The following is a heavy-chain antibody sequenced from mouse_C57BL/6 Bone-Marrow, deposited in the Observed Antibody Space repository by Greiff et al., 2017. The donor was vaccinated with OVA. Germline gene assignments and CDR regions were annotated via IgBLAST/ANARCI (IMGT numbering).Heavy chain of an antibody. CDR3: ARDDEGNFDV. CDR1: GFTFSDYY. CDR2: INYDGSST. Sequence: EVMLVESEGGLVQPGSSMKLSCTASGFTFSDYYMAWVRQVPEKGLEWVANINYDGSSTYYLDSLKSRFIISRDNAKNILYLQMSSLKSEDTATYYCARDDEGNFDVWGTGTTVTVSS. V-gene: IGHV5-16*01. J-gene: IGHJ1*03.